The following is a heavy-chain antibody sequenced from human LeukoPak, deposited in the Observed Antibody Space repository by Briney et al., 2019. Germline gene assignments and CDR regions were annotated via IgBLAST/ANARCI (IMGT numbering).Heavy chain of an antibody. J-gene: IGHJ4*02. D-gene: IGHD3-16*02. CDR3: ARARVIPASFDD. CDR2: IYTSGRT. V-gene: IGHV4-61*02. Sequence: PSETLPLTCTVSGGSISFGSYYWTWIRQPAGKGLEWLGRIYTSGRTYYNPSLRSRVTISMDTSMNQFSLRLNSVTAADTAVYYCARARVIPASFDDWGQGTLVTVSS. CDR1: GGSISFGSYY.